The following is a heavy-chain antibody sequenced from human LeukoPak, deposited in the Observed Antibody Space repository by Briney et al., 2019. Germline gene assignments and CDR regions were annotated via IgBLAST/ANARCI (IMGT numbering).Heavy chain of an antibody. Sequence: SETLSLTCTVSGGSISSSSYYWGWIRQPPGKGLEWIGEINHSRSTNYNPSLKSRVTISVDTSKNQFSLKLSSVTAADTAVYYCATYYDILTGYAGDVFDIWGQGTMVTVSS. CDR3: ATYYDILTGYAGDVFDI. CDR1: GGSISSSSYY. V-gene: IGHV4-39*01. J-gene: IGHJ3*02. CDR2: INHSRST. D-gene: IGHD3-9*01.